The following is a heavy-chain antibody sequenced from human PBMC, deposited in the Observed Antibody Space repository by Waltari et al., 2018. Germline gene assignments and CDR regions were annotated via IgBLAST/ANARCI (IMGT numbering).Heavy chain of an antibody. D-gene: IGHD6-13*01. Sequence: QVQLVESGGGVVQPGRSLRLSCAASGFPFSSYAMPWVRQAPGKGLEWVAVISYDGSNKYYADSVKGRFTISRDNSKNTLYLQMNSLRAEDTAVYYCARGGHSSSWYLDYWGQGTLVTVSS. J-gene: IGHJ4*02. V-gene: IGHV3-30-3*01. CDR2: ISYDGSNK. CDR3: ARGGHSSSWYLDY. CDR1: GFPFSSYA.